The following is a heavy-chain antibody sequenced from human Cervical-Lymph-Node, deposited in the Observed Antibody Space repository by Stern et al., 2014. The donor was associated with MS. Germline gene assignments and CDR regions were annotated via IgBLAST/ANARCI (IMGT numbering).Heavy chain of an antibody. D-gene: IGHD6-13*01. V-gene: IGHV1-69*01. Sequence: QMQLVQSGAEVKKPGSSVKVSCKASGGTFNTNVISWVRQAPGQGLEWMGGIIPIFGTALYAQKFQGRVTITANESTRAVSMGLSTVNSENRAVYYWARPAYSPSSSNYWGQGPLVIVSS. CDR2: IIPIFGTA. J-gene: IGHJ4*02. CDR3: ARPAYSPSSSNY. CDR1: GGTFNTNV.